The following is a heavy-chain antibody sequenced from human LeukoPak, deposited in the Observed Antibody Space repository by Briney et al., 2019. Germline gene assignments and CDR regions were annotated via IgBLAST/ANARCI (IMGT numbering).Heavy chain of an antibody. J-gene: IGHJ4*02. V-gene: IGHV3-21*01. Sequence: VGSLRLSCADYGCTVSSCSRNWLRRAPGKRLEWVSSISSSSSYIYYADSVKGRFTISRDNAKNSLYLQMNSLRAEDTAVYYCARASPQWYFDYWGQGTLVTVSS. CDR2: ISSSSSYI. D-gene: IGHD6-19*01. CDR1: GCTVSSCS. CDR3: ARASPQWYFDY.